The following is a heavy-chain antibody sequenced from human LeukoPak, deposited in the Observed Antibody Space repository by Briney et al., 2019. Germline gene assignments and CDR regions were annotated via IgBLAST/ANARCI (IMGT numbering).Heavy chain of an antibody. V-gene: IGHV3-21*01. Sequence: GGSLRLSCAASGFTFSSYSMNWVRQAPGKGLEWVSSISSSSSYIYYADSVKGRFTISRDNAKNSLYLQMNSLRAEDTAVYYCARDXHPGLXXXXXPIIXXXGXLVTVS. CDR3: ARDXHPGLXXXXXPII. CDR2: ISSSSSYI. CDR1: GFTFSSYS. J-gene: IGHJ4*02. D-gene: IGHD3-9*01.